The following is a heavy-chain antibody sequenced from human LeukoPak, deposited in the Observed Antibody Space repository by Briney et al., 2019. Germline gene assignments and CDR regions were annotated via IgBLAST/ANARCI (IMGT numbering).Heavy chain of an antibody. J-gene: IGHJ4*02. D-gene: IGHD3-3*01. CDR1: GGSFSGYY. V-gene: IGHV4-34*01. Sequence: PSETLSLTCAVYGGSFSGYYWSWIRQPPGKGLEWIGEINHSGSTNYNPSLKSRVTISVDTSKNQFSLKLSSVTAADTAVYYCARLYHDFWSGYPAYYFDYWGQGTLVTVSS. CDR2: INHSGST. CDR3: ARLYHDFWSGYPAYYFDY.